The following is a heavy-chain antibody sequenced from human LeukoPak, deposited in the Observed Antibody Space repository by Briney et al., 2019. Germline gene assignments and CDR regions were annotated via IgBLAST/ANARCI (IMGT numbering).Heavy chain of an antibody. D-gene: IGHD5-24*01. CDR3: AKGQMTTILGFDS. Sequence: GGSLRLSCAASGFMFTNYAMSWVRQAPGRGLEWVAAVKTSAGDTYYAESVKGRFTISRDNSKSTVYLQMKSLRVEDTALYYCAKGQMTTILGFDSWGQGALVTVSS. V-gene: IGHV3-23*01. CDR1: GFMFTNYA. J-gene: IGHJ4*02. CDR2: VKTSAGDT.